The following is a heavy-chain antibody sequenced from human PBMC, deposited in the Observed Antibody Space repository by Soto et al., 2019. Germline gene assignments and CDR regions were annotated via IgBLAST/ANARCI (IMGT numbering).Heavy chain of an antibody. J-gene: IGHJ6*02. D-gene: IGHD3-9*01. CDR3: ARVDILTVYGCMGV. CDR1: GNSSRSGNHY. CDR2: IYYSGST. V-gene: IGHV4-30-4*01. Sequence: SETLSLTCTVSGNSSRSGNHYWSWIRQPPGKGLEWIGYIYYSGSTYYSPALKSRVTISVDTSKNQFSLKLNSVTAADTAVYYCARVDILTVYGCMGVCGQGTTVT.